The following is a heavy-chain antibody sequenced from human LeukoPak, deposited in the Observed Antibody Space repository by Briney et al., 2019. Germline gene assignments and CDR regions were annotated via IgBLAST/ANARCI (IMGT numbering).Heavy chain of an antibody. Sequence: GGSLRLSCGASGFTISRYWMSWVRQAPGKGLEWVANIKQDGSERTYVGSVKGRFTISRDNAKNSLYLQMNSLRVEDTAMYYCARDGGTDWYDPWGQGTLVTVSS. CDR2: IKQDGSER. D-gene: IGHD1-1*01. J-gene: IGHJ5*02. CDR3: ARDGGTDWYDP. V-gene: IGHV3-7*01. CDR1: GFTISRYW.